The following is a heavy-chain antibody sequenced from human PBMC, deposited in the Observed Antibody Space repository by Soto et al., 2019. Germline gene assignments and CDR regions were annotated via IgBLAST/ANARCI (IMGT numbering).Heavy chain of an antibody. Sequence: GGSLRLSCAASGFTFSSYAMHWVRQAPGKGLERVAVISYDGSNKYYADSVKGRFTISRDNSKNTLYLQMNSLRAEDTAVYYCARDRYSSGWYRDYYYGMDVWGQGTTVTVSS. CDR3: ARDRYSSGWYRDYYYGMDV. CDR1: GFTFSSYA. CDR2: ISYDGSNK. V-gene: IGHV3-30-3*01. D-gene: IGHD6-19*01. J-gene: IGHJ6*02.